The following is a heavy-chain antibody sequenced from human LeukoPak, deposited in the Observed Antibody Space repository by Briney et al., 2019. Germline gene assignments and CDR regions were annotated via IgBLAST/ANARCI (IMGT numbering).Heavy chain of an antibody. Sequence: GGSLRLSCAASGLNFINYWMSWVRQAPGKGLEWVANVKEDGTTKQYVDSVKGRFTISRDNAKNSLYLQMDSLRAEDTAVYYCVSQEVVPHWGQGTLVSVSP. CDR2: VKEDGTTK. V-gene: IGHV3-7*01. J-gene: IGHJ4*02. D-gene: IGHD2-15*01. CDR1: GLNFINYW. CDR3: VSQEVVPH.